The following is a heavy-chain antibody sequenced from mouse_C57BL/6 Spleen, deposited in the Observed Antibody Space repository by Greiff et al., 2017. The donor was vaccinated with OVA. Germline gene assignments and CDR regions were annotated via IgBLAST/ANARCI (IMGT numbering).Heavy chain of an antibody. CDR2: INPNYGTT. CDR3: ARDPSTVVAYYFDY. J-gene: IGHJ2*01. D-gene: IGHD1-1*01. Sequence: VQLKESGPELVKPGASVKISCKASGYSFTDYNMNWVKQSTGKSLEWIGVINPNYGTTSYNQKFKGKATLTADQSSSTAYMQLNSLTSEDSAVYYCARDPSTVVAYYFDYWGQGTTLTVSS. CDR1: GYSFTDYN. V-gene: IGHV1-39*01.